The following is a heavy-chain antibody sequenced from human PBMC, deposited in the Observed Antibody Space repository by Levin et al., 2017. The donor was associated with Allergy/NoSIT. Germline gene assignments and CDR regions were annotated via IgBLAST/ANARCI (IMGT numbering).Heavy chain of an antibody. V-gene: IGHV3-53*01. D-gene: IGHD5-18*01. CDR3: ARDSGYSYGLNDY. CDR1: GFTVSSNY. J-gene: IGHJ4*02. Sequence: HPGGSLRLSCAASGFTVSSNYMSWVRQAPGKGLEWVSVIYSGGSTYYADSVKGRFTISRDNSKNTLYLQMNSLRAEDTAVYYCARDSGYSYGLNDYWGQGTRLTVSS. CDR2: IYSGGST.